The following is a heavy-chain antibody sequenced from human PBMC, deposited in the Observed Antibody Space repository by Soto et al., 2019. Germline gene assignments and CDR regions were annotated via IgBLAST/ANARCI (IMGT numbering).Heavy chain of an antibody. J-gene: IGHJ5*02. CDR3: AREGFRYLDWSADL. D-gene: IGHD3-9*01. CDR2: IYSDGSAT. V-gene: IGHV3-74*01. Sequence: GGSLRLSCAASGFTFSSYWMHWIRQPPGKGLVWVSRIYSDGSATTYADSVKGRFTISRDNAKNILYLQMNSLSPDDTAVYYCAREGFRYLDWSADLWGQGTLVTVSS. CDR1: GFTFSSYW.